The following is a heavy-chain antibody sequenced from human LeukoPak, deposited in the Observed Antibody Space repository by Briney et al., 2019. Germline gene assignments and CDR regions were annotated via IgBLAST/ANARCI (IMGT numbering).Heavy chain of an antibody. D-gene: IGHD2-2*02. CDR2: ISSSSSYI. J-gene: IGHJ3*02. V-gene: IGHV3-21*04. Sequence: GGSLRLSCAASGFTFSSYSMNWVRQAPGKGLEWVSSISSSSSYIYYADSVKGRFTISRDNAKNSLYLQMNSLRAEDTALYYCAKVLGYCSSTSCYRGWAFDIWGQGTMVTVSS. CDR3: AKVLGYCSSTSCYRGWAFDI. CDR1: GFTFSSYS.